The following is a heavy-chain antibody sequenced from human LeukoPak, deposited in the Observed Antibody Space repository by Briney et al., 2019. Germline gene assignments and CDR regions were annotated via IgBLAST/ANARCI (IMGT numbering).Heavy chain of an antibody. J-gene: IGHJ4*02. CDR3: ARPLFDKAYCGGDCYPGGHFDY. CDR1: GGTFSRYA. V-gene: IGHV1-69*01. CDR2: IIPIFGTA. D-gene: IGHD2-21*02. Sequence: GSSVKVSCKASGGTFSRYAISWVRQAPGQGLEWMGGIIPIFGTANYAQKFQGRVTITADESTSTAYMELSSLRSEDTAAYYCARPLFDKAYCGGDCYPGGHFDYWGQGTLVTVSS.